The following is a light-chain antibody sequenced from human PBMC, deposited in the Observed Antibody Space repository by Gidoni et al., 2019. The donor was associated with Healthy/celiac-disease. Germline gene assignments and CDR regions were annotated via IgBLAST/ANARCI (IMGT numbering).Light chain of an antibody. Sequence: EIVLTQSPATLSLSPGERATLSCRASQSVSSYLAWYQQKPGQAPMLLIYEASNRATGIPARFSGSGSGTDFTLTISSLEPEDFAVYYCQQRSNWPPGTFXXXTKLEIK. J-gene: IGKJ2*02. CDR3: QQRSNWPPGT. V-gene: IGKV3-11*01. CDR1: QSVSSY. CDR2: EAS.